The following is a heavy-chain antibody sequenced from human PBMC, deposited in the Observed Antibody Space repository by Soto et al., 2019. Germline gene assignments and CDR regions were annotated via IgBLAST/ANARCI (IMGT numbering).Heavy chain of an antibody. V-gene: IGHV1-18*04. CDR2: ISAYNGNT. Sequence: QVQLVQSGAEMKKPGASVKVSCKASGYTFTTYGISWVRQAPGQGLEWLGWISAYNGNTHYSQKLQGRGNTTTGTPARTAYVQLTSLRSDDTAVYYCAREHFPSTFACFDSWGQGTLVTVSS. CDR1: GYTFTTYG. J-gene: IGHJ5*01. CDR3: AREHFPSTFACFDS. D-gene: IGHD3-3*02.